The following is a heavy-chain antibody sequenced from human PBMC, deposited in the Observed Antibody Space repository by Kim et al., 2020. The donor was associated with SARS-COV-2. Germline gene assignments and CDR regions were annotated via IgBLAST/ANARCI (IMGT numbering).Heavy chain of an antibody. Sequence: NPSLESRVTISVDTSKNQFSRKLSSVTAADTAVYYCARDGGGYSGYNIDYWGQGTLVTVSS. V-gene: IGHV4-39*07. D-gene: IGHD5-12*01. CDR3: ARDGGGYSGYNIDY. J-gene: IGHJ4*02.